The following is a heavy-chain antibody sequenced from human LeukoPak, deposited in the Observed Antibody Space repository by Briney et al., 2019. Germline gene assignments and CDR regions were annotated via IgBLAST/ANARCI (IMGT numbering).Heavy chain of an antibody. D-gene: IGHD3-9*01. CDR1: GDSVSSNSAA. Sequence: SQTLSLTCAISGDSVSSNSAAWNWIRQSPSRGLEWLGRTYYRSKWYNDYAVSVKSRITINPDTSKNQFSLQLNSVTPEDTAVYYCAREAGYYDILTGRDRNSGVDYWGQGTLVTVSS. V-gene: IGHV6-1*01. J-gene: IGHJ4*02. CDR3: AREAGYYDILTGRDRNSGVDY. CDR2: TYYRSKWYN.